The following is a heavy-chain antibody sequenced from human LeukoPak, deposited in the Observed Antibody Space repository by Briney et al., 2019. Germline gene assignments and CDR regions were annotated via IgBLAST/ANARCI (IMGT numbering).Heavy chain of an antibody. CDR2: ISYDGSNK. J-gene: IGHJ4*02. V-gene: IGHV3-30*03. CDR1: GFTFSSYG. CDR3: ARDRGYGYLFDY. Sequence: GGSLRLSCAASGFTFSSYGMHWVRQAPGKGLEWVAVISYDGSNKYYADSVKGRFTISRDNAKNTLYLQMNSLRAEDTAVYYCARDRGYGYLFDYWDQGTLVTVSS. D-gene: IGHD5-18*01.